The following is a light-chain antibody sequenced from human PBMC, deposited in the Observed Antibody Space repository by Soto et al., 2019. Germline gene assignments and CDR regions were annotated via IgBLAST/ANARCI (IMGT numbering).Light chain of an antibody. CDR3: DSYTSSRAYV. V-gene: IGLV2-14*01. J-gene: IGLJ1*01. Sequence: QSALTQPPSASGSPGQSVTISCTGTSSDVGRFDYVSWYQQHPGKAPKIMIHEVSNRPSGVSNRFSGSKSGNTASLTISGLQAEDEADYYCDSYTSSRAYVFGIGTKVTVL. CDR2: EVS. CDR1: SSDVGRFDY.